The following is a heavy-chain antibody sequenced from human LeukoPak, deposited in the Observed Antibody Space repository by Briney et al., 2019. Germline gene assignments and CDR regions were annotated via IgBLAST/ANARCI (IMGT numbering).Heavy chain of an antibody. CDR1: GFTFSSYW. CDR2: IKQDGSEK. CDR3: ARRFTRETPSYYYYMDV. J-gene: IGHJ6*03. D-gene: IGHD3-3*01. V-gene: IGHV3-7*01. Sequence: GGSLRLSCAASGFTFSSYWMSWVRQAPGKGLEWVANIKQDGSEKYYVDSVKGRFTISRDDAKNSLYLQMNSLRAEDTAVYYCARRFTRETPSYYYYMDVWGTGTTVTVSS.